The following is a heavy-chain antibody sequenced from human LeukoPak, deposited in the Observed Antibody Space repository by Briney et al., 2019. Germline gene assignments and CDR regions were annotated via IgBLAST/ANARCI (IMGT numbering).Heavy chain of an antibody. CDR2: ISRRDDYT. D-gene: IGHD3-10*01. V-gene: IGHV3-23*01. CDR3: ANDYRSGSFHDF. Sequence: GVSLRLSCAASGFAFSSYAMSWVRQPPGKGLEWVSVISRRDDYTYYADSVKGRSTISRDNSKNTLYLQMNTLRAEDTAVYYCANDYRSGSFHDFWGQGTLVTASS. CDR1: GFAFSSYA. J-gene: IGHJ4*02.